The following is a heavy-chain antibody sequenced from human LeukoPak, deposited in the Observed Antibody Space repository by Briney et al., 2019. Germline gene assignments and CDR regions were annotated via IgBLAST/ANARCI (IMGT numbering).Heavy chain of an antibody. CDR1: GYTLTELS. J-gene: IGHJ4*02. D-gene: IGHD6-13*01. Sequence: ASVKVSCKVSGYTLTELSMHWVRRAPGKGLEWMGGFDPEDGETIYAQKFQGRVTMTGDTSTDTAYMELSSLRSEDTAVYYCATHRIAAAGVPDYWGQGTLVTVSS. CDR2: FDPEDGET. V-gene: IGHV1-24*01. CDR3: ATHRIAAAGVPDY.